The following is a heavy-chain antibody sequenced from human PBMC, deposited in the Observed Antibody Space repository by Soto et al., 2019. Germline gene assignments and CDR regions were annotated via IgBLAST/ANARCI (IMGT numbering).Heavy chain of an antibody. Sequence: KTSETLSLTCAVYGGSFSGYYWSWIRQPPGKGLEWIGEINHSGSTNYNPSLKSRVTISVDTSKNQFSLKLSSVTAADTAVYYCAKGRRYYYDSSGYYFDYWGQGTLVTVSS. CDR1: GGSFSGYY. CDR3: AKGRRYYYDSSGYYFDY. CDR2: INHSGST. V-gene: IGHV4-34*01. J-gene: IGHJ4*02. D-gene: IGHD3-22*01.